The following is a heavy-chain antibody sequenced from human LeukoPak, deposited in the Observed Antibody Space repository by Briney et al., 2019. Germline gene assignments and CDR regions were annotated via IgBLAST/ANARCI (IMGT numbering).Heavy chain of an antibody. CDR3: ARVGVYDSSGYYVGDDY. Sequence: ASVKVSCKASGYTFTGYYMHWVRQAPGQGLEWMGQINPNSGGTNYAQKFQGRVTMTRDTSISTAYMELSRLRSDDTAVYYCARVGVYDSSGYYVGDDYWGQGTLVTVSS. D-gene: IGHD3-22*01. CDR1: GYTFTGYY. V-gene: IGHV1-2*06. CDR2: INPNSGGT. J-gene: IGHJ4*02.